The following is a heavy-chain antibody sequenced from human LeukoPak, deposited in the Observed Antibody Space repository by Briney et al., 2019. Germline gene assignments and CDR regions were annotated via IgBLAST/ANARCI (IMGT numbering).Heavy chain of an antibody. D-gene: IGHD3-22*01. CDR3: ASGLYYYDSSGYNFDY. CDR2: ISAYNGNT. Sequence: GASVKVSCKASGYTFTSYGISWVRQAPGQGLEWMGWISAYNGNTNYAQKLQGRVTMTTDTSTSTAYMELRSLRSDDTAVYYCASGLYYYDSSGYNFDYWGQGTLVTVSS. V-gene: IGHV1-18*01. J-gene: IGHJ4*02. CDR1: GYTFTSYG.